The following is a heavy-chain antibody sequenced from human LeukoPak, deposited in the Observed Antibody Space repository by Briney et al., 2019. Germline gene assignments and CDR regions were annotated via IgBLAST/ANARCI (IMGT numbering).Heavy chain of an antibody. Sequence: GGSLRLSCAASGFTFSDYYMSWIRQAPGKGLEWVSYISSSGSTIYYADSVKGRFTIPRDNAKNSLYLQMNSLRAEDTAVYYCARAQSNGYFDYWGQGTLVTVSS. J-gene: IGHJ4*02. CDR1: GFTFSDYY. V-gene: IGHV3-11*04. D-gene: IGHD2-8*01. CDR2: ISSSGSTI. CDR3: ARAQSNGYFDY.